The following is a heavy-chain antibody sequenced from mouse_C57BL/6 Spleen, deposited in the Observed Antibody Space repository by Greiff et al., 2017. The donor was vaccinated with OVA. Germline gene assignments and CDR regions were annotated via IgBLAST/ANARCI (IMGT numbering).Heavy chain of an antibody. CDR1: GFTFSSYA. CDR2: ISDGGSYT. J-gene: IGHJ4*01. V-gene: IGHV5-4*01. Sequence: EVHLVESGGGLVKPGGSLKLSCAASGFTFSSYAMSWVRQTPEKRLEWVATISDGGSYTYYPDNVKGRFTISRDNAKNNLYLQMSHLKSEDTAMYYCARADDGYYVPYYAMTTGVKEPQSPSPQ. D-gene: IGHD2-3*01. CDR3: ARADDGYYVPYYAMTT.